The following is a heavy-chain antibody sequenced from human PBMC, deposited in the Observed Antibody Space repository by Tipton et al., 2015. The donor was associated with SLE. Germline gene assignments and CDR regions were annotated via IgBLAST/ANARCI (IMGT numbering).Heavy chain of an antibody. CDR2: INSDGSST. J-gene: IGHJ4*02. CDR1: GFTFSSYW. Sequence: VQLVQSGGGLVQPGGSLRLSCAASGFTFSSYWMHWVRQAPGKGLVWVSLINSDGSSTSYADSVKGRFTISRDNSKNTLYLQMNSLRAEDAAVYYCARDGLAYGDYGGDGSSSFDYCGQGTPVTVSS. CDR3: ARDGLAYGDYGGDGSSSFDY. D-gene: IGHD4-17*01. V-gene: IGHV3-74*01.